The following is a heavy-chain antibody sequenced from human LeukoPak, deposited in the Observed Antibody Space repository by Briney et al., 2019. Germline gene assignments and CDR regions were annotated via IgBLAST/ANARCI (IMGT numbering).Heavy chain of an antibody. J-gene: IGHJ4*02. D-gene: IGHD5-18*01. CDR3: AKDTAMVTFDH. CDR2: ISGSGGST. V-gene: IGHV3-23*01. Sequence: GGSLRLSCAASGFTFSSYAISGVRQAPGKGLEGVSAISGSGGSTYYAHSVKRRFTISRDNSKTAPYLQVNSLRGEETAVYYCAKDTAMVTFDHWGQGTLVTVSS. CDR1: GFTFSSYA.